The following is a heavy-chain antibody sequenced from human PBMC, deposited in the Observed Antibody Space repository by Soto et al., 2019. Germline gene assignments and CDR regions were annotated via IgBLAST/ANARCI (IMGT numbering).Heavy chain of an antibody. J-gene: IGHJ4*02. D-gene: IGHD6-19*01. Sequence: SETLSLTCTVSGGSVSSGSYYWSWIRQPPGKGLEWIGDIYYSGSTNYNPSLKSRVTISVDTSKNQFSLKLSSVTAADTAVYYCARAEMQWLVPFDYWGQGTLVTVSS. CDR1: GGSVSSGSYY. CDR2: IYYSGST. V-gene: IGHV4-61*01. CDR3: ARAEMQWLVPFDY.